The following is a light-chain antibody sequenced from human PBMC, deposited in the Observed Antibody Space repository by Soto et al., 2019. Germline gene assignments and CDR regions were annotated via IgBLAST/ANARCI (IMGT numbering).Light chain of an antibody. CDR1: QDISNY. CDR2: DAS. V-gene: IGKV1-33*01. Sequence: DIQMTQYPSSLSASVGDRVTITCQASQDISNYLNWYQQKPGKAPTLLIYDASNLETGVPSRFSGSGSGTDFTFTISSLQPEDIATYYCQQYDNLVLTFGQGTRLEIK. J-gene: IGKJ5*01. CDR3: QQYDNLVLT.